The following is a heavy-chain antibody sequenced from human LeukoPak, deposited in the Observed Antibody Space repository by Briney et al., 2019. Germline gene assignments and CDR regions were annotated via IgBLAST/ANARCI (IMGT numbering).Heavy chain of an antibody. V-gene: IGHV1-69*01. CDR3: ATRYYYDSSGNLDY. CDR2: IIPIFCTA. J-gene: IGHJ4*02. CDR1: GGTFSSYA. D-gene: IGHD3-22*01. Sequence: ASVKVPCKASGGTFSSYAISWVRQAPGQGLEWMGGIIPIFCTANYAQKFQGRVTITADESTSTAYMELSSLRSEDTAVYYCATRYYYDSSGNLDYWGQGTLVTVSS.